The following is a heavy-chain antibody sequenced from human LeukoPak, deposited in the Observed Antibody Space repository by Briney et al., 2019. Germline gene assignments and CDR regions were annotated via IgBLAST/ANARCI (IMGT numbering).Heavy chain of an antibody. CDR1: GYIFTSYW. Sequence: GESLKISCKGSGYIFTSYWISWVRQMPGKGLECMGRIDPSDSYTNYSLSFQGRVTISADKSISTAYLQWSSLKASDTAMYYCARPAYCGSDCLAVWGQGTLVTVSS. CDR3: ARPAYCGSDCLAV. J-gene: IGHJ4*02. V-gene: IGHV5-10-1*01. CDR2: IDPSDSYT. D-gene: IGHD2-21*02.